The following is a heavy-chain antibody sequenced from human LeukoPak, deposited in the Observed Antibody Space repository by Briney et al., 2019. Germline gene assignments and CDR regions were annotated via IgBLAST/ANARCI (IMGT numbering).Heavy chain of an antibody. Sequence: ASVKVSCKASGYTFTSYGISWVRQAPGQGLEWLGWISAYNGNTNYAQKLQGRVTMTTDTSTSTAYMELRSLRSDDTAVYYCARDPGGIVVVPAAVDAFDIWGQGTMVTVSS. CDR2: ISAYNGNT. V-gene: IGHV1-18*01. J-gene: IGHJ3*02. CDR1: GYTFTSYG. D-gene: IGHD2-2*01. CDR3: ARDPGGIVVVPAAVDAFDI.